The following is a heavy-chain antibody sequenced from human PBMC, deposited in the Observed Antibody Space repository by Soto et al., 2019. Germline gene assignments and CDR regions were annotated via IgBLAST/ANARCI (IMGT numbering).Heavy chain of an antibody. Sequence: VQLVESGGGVVQPGRSLRLSCAASGFTFSSYGMHWVRQAPGKGLEWVAVIWYDGSNKYYADSVKGRFTISRDNSKNTLYLQMNSLRAEDTAVYYCARGVLTGYSIFDYWGQGTLVTVSS. V-gene: IGHV3-33*01. CDR2: IWYDGSNK. D-gene: IGHD3-9*01. CDR3: ARGVLTGYSIFDY. CDR1: GFTFSSYG. J-gene: IGHJ4*02.